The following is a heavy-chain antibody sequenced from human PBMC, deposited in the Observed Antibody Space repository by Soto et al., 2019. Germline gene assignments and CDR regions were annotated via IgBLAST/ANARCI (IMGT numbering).Heavy chain of an antibody. V-gene: IGHV3-33*01. J-gene: IGHJ4*02. CDR3: ARDLFPTYDSSGYLFDY. CDR2: IWYDGSNK. Sequence: HPGGSLRLSCAASGFTFSSYGMHWVRQAPGKGLEWVAVIWYDGSNKYYADSVKGRFTISRDNSKNTLYLQMNSLRAEDTAVYYCARDLFPTYDSSGYLFDYWGQGTLVTVSS. D-gene: IGHD3-22*01. CDR1: GFTFSSYG.